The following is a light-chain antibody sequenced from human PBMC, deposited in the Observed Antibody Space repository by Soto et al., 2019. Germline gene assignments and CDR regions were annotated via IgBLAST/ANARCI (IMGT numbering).Light chain of an antibody. Sequence: EIVLTQSPATLSLSPGERATLSCRAGQSVSTYLAWYQHKPGQTPRLLIYDASKRATGIPARFSGSGSGTDFTLTISSLEPEDFAVYYCHQRFRWPLPFGGGTKVEI. CDR2: DAS. V-gene: IGKV3-11*01. CDR1: QSVSTY. J-gene: IGKJ4*01. CDR3: HQRFRWPLP.